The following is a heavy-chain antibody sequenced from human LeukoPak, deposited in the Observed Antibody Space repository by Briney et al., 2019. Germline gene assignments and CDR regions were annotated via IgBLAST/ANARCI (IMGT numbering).Heavy chain of an antibody. V-gene: IGHV3-21*01. CDR2: ISSSSSYI. CDR3: AKGNYDVIEDYFDY. D-gene: IGHD3-22*01. J-gene: IGHJ4*02. Sequence: GGSLRLSCAASGFTFSSYSMNWVRQAPGKGLEWVSSISSSSSYIYYADSVKGRFTISRDNAKNSLYLQMNSLRAEDTAVYYCAKGNYDVIEDYFDYWGQGTLVTVSS. CDR1: GFTFSSYS.